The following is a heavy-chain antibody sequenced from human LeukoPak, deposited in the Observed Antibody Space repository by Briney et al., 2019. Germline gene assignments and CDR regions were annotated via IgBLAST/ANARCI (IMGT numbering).Heavy chain of an antibody. D-gene: IGHD6-19*01. J-gene: IGHJ4*02. Sequence: GGSLRLSCAASGFTFSSYSMNWVRQAPGKGLEWVSYISSSSSTIYYADSVKGRFTISRDNAKNSLYLQMNSLRDEDTAVYYCAIEDPYSSGWSFDYWGQGTLVTVSS. CDR1: GFTFSSYS. CDR3: AIEDPYSSGWSFDY. V-gene: IGHV3-48*02. CDR2: ISSSSSTI.